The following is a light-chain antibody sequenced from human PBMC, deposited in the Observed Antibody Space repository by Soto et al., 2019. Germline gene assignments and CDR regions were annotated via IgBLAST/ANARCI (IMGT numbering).Light chain of an antibody. CDR2: GAS. CDR1: QSLNRD. Sequence: EIVMTQSPATLSMSPGERATLSCRASQSLNRDLAWYQQKPGQSPRLLIFGASIRATGIPARFSGSGSGTEFTLTIGSLQSEDCALYYCQQRSNWPVTFGGGTKVDIK. J-gene: IGKJ4*01. CDR3: QQRSNWPVT. V-gene: IGKV3-15*01.